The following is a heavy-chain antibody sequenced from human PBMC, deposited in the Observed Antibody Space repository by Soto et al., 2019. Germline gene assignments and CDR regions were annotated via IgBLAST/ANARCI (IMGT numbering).Heavy chain of an antibody. CDR3: ARQAARNYIDS. CDR2: IDSRGRTL. Sequence: GGSLRVSCVASGFTFSYYSMSWIRQAPGKGLEWLAFIDSRGRTLSYADSVRGRFTVSRDNAENSVYLQMDSLRADDTAVYYCARQAARNYIDSWGQGNSVTVSS. J-gene: IGHJ4*02. D-gene: IGHD6-6*01. V-gene: IGHV3-11*01. CDR1: GFTFSYYS.